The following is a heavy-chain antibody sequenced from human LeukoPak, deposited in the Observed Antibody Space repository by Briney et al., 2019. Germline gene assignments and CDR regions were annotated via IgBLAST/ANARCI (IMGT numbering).Heavy chain of an antibody. J-gene: IGHJ4*02. CDR2: LYTSGSM. CDR1: GGSISSGSYD. D-gene: IGHD3-10*01. CDR3: TKGRGI. V-gene: IGHV4-61*09. Sequence: SETLSLTCTVSGGSISSGSYDWYWIRQPAGKGLEWIGHLYTSGSMSYNPSLKSRVTISVDTSKNQFSLKLTSVTAADTAVYYCTKGRGIWGQGTPLTVSS.